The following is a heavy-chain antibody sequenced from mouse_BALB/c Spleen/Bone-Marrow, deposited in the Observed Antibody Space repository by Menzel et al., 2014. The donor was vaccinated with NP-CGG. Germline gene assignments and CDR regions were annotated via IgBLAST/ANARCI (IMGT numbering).Heavy chain of an antibody. Sequence: QVQLQQSGPGLLQPSQSLSIPCTVSGFSLTTYGVHWVRQSPGKNLEWLGVIWNDGSADYNAGFIFRLSISKDNSKSXIFFKMNSLQANDTAIYYCARNEGRSFTYWGQGTLVTVSS. CDR1: GFSLTTYG. CDR2: IWNDGSA. CDR3: ARNEGRSFTY. V-gene: IGHV2-2*02. J-gene: IGHJ3*01.